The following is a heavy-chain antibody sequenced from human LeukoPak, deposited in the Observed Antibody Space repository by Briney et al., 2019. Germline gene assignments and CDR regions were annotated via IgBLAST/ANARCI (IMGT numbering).Heavy chain of an antibody. Sequence: GGSLRLSCAASGFSFSNYGMHWVRQAPGKGLEWVAVISYDGSKREYADSVKGRFTISRDNAQNSLYLQMNSLRAEDTAIYYCARDPGNYTPPGGGMDVWGQGTTVTVSS. V-gene: IGHV3-30*03. J-gene: IGHJ6*02. CDR1: GFSFSNYG. CDR3: ARDPGNYTPPGGGMDV. D-gene: IGHD1-7*01. CDR2: ISYDGSKR.